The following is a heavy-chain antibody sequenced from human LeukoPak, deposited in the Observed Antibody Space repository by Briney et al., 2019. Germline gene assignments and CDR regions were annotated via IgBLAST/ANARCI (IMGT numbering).Heavy chain of an antibody. J-gene: IGHJ4*02. Sequence: SETLSLTCTVSGYSISSGYYWGWIRQPPGKGLEWIGSIYHSGSTYYNPSLKSRVTISVDTSKNQFSLKLSSVTAADTAVYYCARDRYDFWSGYPTFDYWGQGTLVTVSS. CDR2: IYHSGST. CDR1: GYSISSGYY. V-gene: IGHV4-38-2*02. CDR3: ARDRYDFWSGYPTFDY. D-gene: IGHD3-3*01.